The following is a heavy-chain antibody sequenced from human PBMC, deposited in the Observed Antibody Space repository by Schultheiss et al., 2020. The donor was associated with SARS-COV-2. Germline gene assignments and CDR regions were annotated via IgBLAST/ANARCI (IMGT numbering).Heavy chain of an antibody. CDR2: IYYSGST. J-gene: IGHJ4*02. CDR3: ASYTALTGHYQTYYSDN. Sequence: SQTLSLTCTVSGGSISSFYWSWIRQPAGKGLEWIGYIYYSGSTNYNPSLKSRVIMSLDTSKNQFSLRLSSVTAADTAIYYCASYTALTGHYQTYYSDNWGQGTLVTVSS. V-gene: IGHV4-59*12. D-gene: IGHD3-9*01. CDR1: GGSISSFY.